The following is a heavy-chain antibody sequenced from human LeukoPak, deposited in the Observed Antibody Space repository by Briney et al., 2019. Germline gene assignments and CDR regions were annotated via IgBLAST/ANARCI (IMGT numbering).Heavy chain of an antibody. CDR1: GGSISGNSYY. D-gene: IGHD6-19*01. J-gene: IGHJ4*02. CDR3: ARRTGFDSGHYFDY. CDR2: IYYSGST. Sequence: LETLSLTCTVSGGSISGNSYYWGWIRQPPGKGLEWIGSIYYSGSTYYYPSLKSRVTISIDTSKNQFSLKLSSVTAADTAVYYCARRTGFDSGHYFDYWGQGILVTVSS. V-gene: IGHV4-39*01.